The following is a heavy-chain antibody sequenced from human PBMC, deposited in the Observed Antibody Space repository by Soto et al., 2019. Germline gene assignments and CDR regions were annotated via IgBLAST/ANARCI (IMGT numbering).Heavy chain of an antibody. D-gene: IGHD7-27*01. J-gene: IGHJ4*02. CDR1: GFTVSSYS. CDR3: PKREVTGAATVDY. CDR2: ISGSGGST. V-gene: IGHV3-23*01. Sequence: XGSLRLSCAASGFTVSSYSMSWVRQAPGKGLEWVSAISGSGGSTYYADSVKGRFTISRDNSKNTLYLQMNSLRAEDTAVYYCPKREVTGAATVDYWGQGTLVTVSS.